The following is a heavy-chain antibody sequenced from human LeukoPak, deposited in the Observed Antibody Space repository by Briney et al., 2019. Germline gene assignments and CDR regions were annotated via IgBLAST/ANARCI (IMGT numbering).Heavy chain of an antibody. J-gene: IGHJ4*02. V-gene: IGHV3-23*01. CDR2: ISGSGGST. D-gene: IGHD4-11*01. CDR1: GFTFNSYA. Sequence: PGGSLRLSCAASGFTFNSYAMSWVRQAPGKGLEWVSAISGSGGSTYYADSVKGRFTISRDNSKNTLYLHMNSLRAEDTAVYYCARRLQGYYFDYWGQGTLVTVSS. CDR3: ARRLQGYYFDY.